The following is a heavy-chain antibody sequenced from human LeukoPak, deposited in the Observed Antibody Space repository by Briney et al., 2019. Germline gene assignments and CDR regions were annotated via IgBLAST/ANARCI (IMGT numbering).Heavy chain of an antibody. CDR2: IYPADPDT. CDR1: GYSFTSYW. CDR3: ARRSGQEQDAFDI. J-gene: IGHJ3*02. D-gene: IGHD1/OR15-1a*01. Sequence: GESLKISCKGSGYSFTSYWIGWVRQMPGKGLEWMGIIYPADPDTRYSPSFQGQVTISADKSISTAYLQWSSLKASDTAMYYCARRSGQEQDAFDIWGQGTMVTVSS. V-gene: IGHV5-51*01.